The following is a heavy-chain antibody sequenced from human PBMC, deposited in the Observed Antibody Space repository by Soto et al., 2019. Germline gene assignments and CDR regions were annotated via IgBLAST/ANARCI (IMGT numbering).Heavy chain of an antibody. Sequence: SETLSLTCAVYGGSFSGYYWSWIRQPPGKGLEWIGEINHSGSTNYNPSLKSRVTISVDTSKNQFSLKLSSVTAADTAVYYCARGSTIFGVVMQNWFDPRGQGTLVTVSS. CDR2: INHSGST. D-gene: IGHD3-3*01. CDR1: GGSFSGYY. J-gene: IGHJ5*02. CDR3: ARGSTIFGVVMQNWFDP. V-gene: IGHV4-34*01.